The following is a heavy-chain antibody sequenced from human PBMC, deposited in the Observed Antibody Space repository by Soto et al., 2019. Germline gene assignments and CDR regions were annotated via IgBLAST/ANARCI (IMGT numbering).Heavy chain of an antibody. CDR3: ARRAAGTEAYAFDI. CDR2: ISAYNGNT. Sequence: GASVKVSCKASGYTFTSYGISWVRQAPGQGLEWMGWISAYNGNTNYAQKLQGRVTMTTDTSTSTAYMELRSLRSDDTAVYHCARRAAGTEAYAFDIWGQGTMVTVSS. D-gene: IGHD1-7*01. J-gene: IGHJ3*02. CDR1: GYTFTSYG. V-gene: IGHV1-18*01.